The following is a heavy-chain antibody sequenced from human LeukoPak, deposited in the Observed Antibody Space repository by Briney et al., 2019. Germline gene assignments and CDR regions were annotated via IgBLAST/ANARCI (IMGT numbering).Heavy chain of an antibody. J-gene: IGHJ4*02. D-gene: IGHD1-26*01. CDR2: ISYDGSNK. V-gene: IGHV3-30*18. CDR3: AKDLDLVGAIAIDY. Sequence: QPGGSLRLSCAASGFTFSSYGMHWVRQAPGKGLEWVAVISYDGSNKYYADSVKGRFTISRDNSKNTLYLQMNSLRAEDTAVYYCAKDLDLVGAIAIDYWGQGTLVTVSS. CDR1: GFTFSSYG.